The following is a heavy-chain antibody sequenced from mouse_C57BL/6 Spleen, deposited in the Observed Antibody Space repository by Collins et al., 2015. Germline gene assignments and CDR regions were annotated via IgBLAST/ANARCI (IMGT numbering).Heavy chain of an antibody. Sequence: DVQLQESGPGLVKPSQSLSLTCSVTGHSITSGYYWNWIRQFPGNKLEWMGYISYDGRNTYNPSLKNRISITRDTSKNQFFLKLNSVTTEDTATYYCARDRLTGTLDYWGQGTTLTVSS. CDR2: ISYDGRN. D-gene: IGHD4-1*01. CDR1: GHSITSGYY. J-gene: IGHJ2*01. V-gene: IGHV3-6*01. CDR3: ARDRLTGTLDY.